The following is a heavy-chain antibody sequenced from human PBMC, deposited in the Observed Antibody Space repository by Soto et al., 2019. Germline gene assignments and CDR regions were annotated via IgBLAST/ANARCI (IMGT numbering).Heavy chain of an antibody. V-gene: IGHV3-30*18. J-gene: IGHJ4*02. D-gene: IGHD3-22*01. CDR3: AKVLSGYYFDY. CDR1: GFTFSSYG. Sequence: GGSLRLSCAASGFTFSSYGMHWVRQAPGKGLEWVAVISYDGSNKYYADSVKGRFTISRDNSKNTLYLQMNSLRAEDTAVYYCAKVLSGYYFDYWGQGTLVTVSS. CDR2: ISYDGSNK.